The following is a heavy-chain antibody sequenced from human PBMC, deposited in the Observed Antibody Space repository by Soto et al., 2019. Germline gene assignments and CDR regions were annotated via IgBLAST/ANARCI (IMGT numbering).Heavy chain of an antibody. V-gene: IGHV4-34*01. CDR1: GGSFSGYF. Sequence: QLHQQQWGAGLLKPSETLSLTCAVYGGSFSGYFLNWIRQSPGKGLEWIGKVNHNGRNNYNPSLKSRVTISLDMSKNQISLKLTSVTAADTAVYYCARGGSSDWQVAFDFWGQGKMVTVSS. D-gene: IGHD6-19*01. J-gene: IGHJ3*01. CDR3: ARGGSSDWQVAFDF. CDR2: VNHNGRN.